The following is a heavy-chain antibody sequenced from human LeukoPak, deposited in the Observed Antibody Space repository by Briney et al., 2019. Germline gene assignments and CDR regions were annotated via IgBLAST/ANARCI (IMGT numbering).Heavy chain of an antibody. V-gene: IGHV4-59*01. D-gene: IGHD2-2*01. J-gene: IGHJ4*02. CDR1: GGSISSYY. CDR3: ARARVASFFDY. Sequence: SETLSLTCTVSGGSISSYYWSWIRQPPGKGLEWIGYIYYSGSTNYNPSLKNRVTISVDTSKNQFSLKLSSVTAADTAVYYCARARVASFFDYWGQGTLVTVSS. CDR2: IYYSGST.